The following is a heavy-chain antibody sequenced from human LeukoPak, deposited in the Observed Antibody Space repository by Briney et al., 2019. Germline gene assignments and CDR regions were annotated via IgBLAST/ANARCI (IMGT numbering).Heavy chain of an antibody. CDR3: ARDLNRYFDY. Sequence: GGSLRLSCAASGFTFSAYALHWVRQAPGKGLEWVSVISYDGSDKYYADSVKGGFTICRDSSKITLYLQMNSLGAEDTAVYYCARDLNRYFDYWGQGTLVTVSS. CDR2: ISYDGSDK. J-gene: IGHJ4*02. CDR1: GFTFSAYA. V-gene: IGHV3-30-3*01.